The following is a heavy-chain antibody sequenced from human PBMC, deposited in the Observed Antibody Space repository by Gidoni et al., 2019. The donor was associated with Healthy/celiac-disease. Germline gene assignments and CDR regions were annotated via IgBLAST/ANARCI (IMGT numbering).Heavy chain of an antibody. CDR3: ARGIRASIAAAGAEVAFDI. D-gene: IGHD6-13*01. CDR1: GGSFRGYY. CDR2: INHRGST. V-gene: IGHV4-34*01. Sequence: QVQLQQWGAGLLKPSAPLCLASAVYGGSFRGYYWRWIRQPPGKGLKWIGEINHRGSTNYNPSLKSRVTISVDTSKNQFSLKLSSVTAADTAVYYCARGIRASIAAAGAEVAFDIWGQGTMVTVSS. J-gene: IGHJ3*02.